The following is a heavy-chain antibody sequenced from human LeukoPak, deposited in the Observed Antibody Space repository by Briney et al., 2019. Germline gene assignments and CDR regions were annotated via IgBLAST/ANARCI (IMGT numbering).Heavy chain of an antibody. J-gene: IGHJ6*02. Sequence: GGSLRLSCAASGFTFSNYGMHWVRQAPGKGLEWMALITYDGYYKYYADSVKGRFTISRDNSKNMYLQMNSLRAEDTAVYYCAKDLISMVRGSPMDVWGQGTTVTVSS. V-gene: IGHV3-30*18. CDR1: GFTFSNYG. D-gene: IGHD3-10*01. CDR2: ITYDGYYK. CDR3: AKDLISMVRGSPMDV.